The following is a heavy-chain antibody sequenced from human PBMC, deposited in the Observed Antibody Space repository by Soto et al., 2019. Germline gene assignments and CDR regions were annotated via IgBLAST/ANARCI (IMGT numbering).Heavy chain of an antibody. CDR2: INHSGST. D-gene: IGHD3-10*01. CDR1: GGSFSGYY. J-gene: IGHJ6*02. Sequence: SETLSLTCAVYGGSFSGYYWSWIRQPPGKGLEWIGEINHSGSTNYNPSLKSRVTISVDTSKNQFSLKLSSVTAADTAVYYCARGRGWFGESFLYYYYYGMDVWSQGTTVTVSS. V-gene: IGHV4-34*01. CDR3: ARGRGWFGESFLYYYYYGMDV.